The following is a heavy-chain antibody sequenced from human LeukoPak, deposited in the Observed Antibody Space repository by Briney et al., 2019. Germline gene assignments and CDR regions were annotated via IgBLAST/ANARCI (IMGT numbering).Heavy chain of an antibody. CDR1: GGTFSSYA. CDR3: ASRSVVPAAPFDP. CDR2: IIPILGIA. J-gene: IGHJ5*02. Sequence: SVKVSCKASGGTFSSYAISWVRQAPGQGLEWMGRIIPILGIANYAQKFQGRVTITADKSTSTAYMGLSSLRSEDTAVYYCASRSVVPAAPFDPWGREPWSPSPQ. D-gene: IGHD2-2*01. V-gene: IGHV1-69*04.